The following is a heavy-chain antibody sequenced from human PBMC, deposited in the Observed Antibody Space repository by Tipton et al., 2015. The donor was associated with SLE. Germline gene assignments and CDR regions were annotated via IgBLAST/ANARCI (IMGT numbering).Heavy chain of an antibody. CDR2: ISSSGSTI. CDR1: GFTFSTYE. V-gene: IGHV3-48*03. J-gene: IGHJ4*02. D-gene: IGHD5-24*01. CDR3: ARAGRRWLHNAQSALYYFDY. Sequence: SLRLSCAASGFTFSTYEMNWVRQAPGKGLEWVSYISSSGSTINYADSVKGRFTISRDNAKNSLYLQMNSLRAEDTGVYYCARAGRRWLHNAQSALYYFDYWGQGTLVTVSS.